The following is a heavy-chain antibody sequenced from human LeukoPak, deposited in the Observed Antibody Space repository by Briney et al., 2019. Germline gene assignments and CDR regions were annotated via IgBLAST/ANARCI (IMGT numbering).Heavy chain of an antibody. V-gene: IGHV4-38-2*01. CDR3: ASPGVYYYDSSGFCFDY. CDR1: GYSISSGYY. Sequence: SETLSLTCAVSGYSISSGYYWGWIRQPPGKGLEWIGSIYHSGSTYYNPSLKSRVTISVDTSKNQFSLKLSSVTAADTAVYYCASPGVYYYDSSGFCFDYWGQGTLVTVSS. J-gene: IGHJ4*02. CDR2: IYHSGST. D-gene: IGHD3-22*01.